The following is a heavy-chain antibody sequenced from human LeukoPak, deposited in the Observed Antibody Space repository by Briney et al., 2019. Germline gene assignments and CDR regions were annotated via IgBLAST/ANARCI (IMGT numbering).Heavy chain of an antibody. D-gene: IGHD6-13*01. J-gene: IGHJ4*02. Sequence: PSDTLSLTCAVSGGSISSRNWWSWVRQPPGKGLEWIGEIYGSGSTNYTPSLKTRVTISVDKSKNQFSLTLSSVTAADTAVYDCARGLYLTTRGGAAAGFLDYWGQGTLVTVSS. V-gene: IGHV4-4*02. CDR3: ARGLYLTTRGGAAAGFLDY. CDR2: IYGSGST. CDR1: GGSISSRNW.